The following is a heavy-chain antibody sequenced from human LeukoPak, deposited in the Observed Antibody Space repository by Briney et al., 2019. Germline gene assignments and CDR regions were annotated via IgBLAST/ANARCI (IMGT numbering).Heavy chain of an antibody. D-gene: IGHD6-19*01. Sequence: SETLSLTCDVYGAFFSDSYWSWIRQPPGKGLEWIGEINHSGSINYSPSLKSRVIISVDTSKNQFSLKLSSVTAADTAVYCCVTHSNGYYFDYWGQGTLVTVSS. CDR3: VTHSNGYYFDY. CDR1: GAFFSDSY. J-gene: IGHJ4*02. V-gene: IGHV4-34*01. CDR2: INHSGSI.